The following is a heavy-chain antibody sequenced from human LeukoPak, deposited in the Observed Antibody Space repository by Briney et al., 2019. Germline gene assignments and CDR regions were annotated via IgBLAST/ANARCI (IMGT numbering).Heavy chain of an antibody. CDR1: GYTFTGYY. J-gene: IGHJ4*02. CDR3: ARDGGQHLGVVNY. V-gene: IGHV1-2*02. CDR2: INPNSGGT. D-gene: IGHD2-2*01. Sequence: VSVKVSCKASGYTFTGYYIHWVRQARGQGLEWMGWINPNSGGTDYPQKFQGRVTMTRDTSINTAYMELSSLRSDDTAVYYCARDGGQHLGVVNYWGQGTLVTVSS.